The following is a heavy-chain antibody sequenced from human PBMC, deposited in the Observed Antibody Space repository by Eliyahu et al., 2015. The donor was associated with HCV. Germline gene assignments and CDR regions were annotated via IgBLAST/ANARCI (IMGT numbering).Heavy chain of an antibody. V-gene: IGHV1-2*02. D-gene: IGHD3-3*01. J-gene: IGHJ5*02. CDR2: INPNSGGT. Sequence: QVQLVQSGAEVKKPGASVKVSCKASGXTFTGYYXXXVRQAPGQGXECMGWINPNSGGTNYAQKFQGRVTMTRDTSISTAYMELSRLRSDDTAVYYCARAPDYDFWSGSFPNNWFDPWGQGTLVTVSS. CDR1: GXTFTGYY. CDR3: ARAPDYDFWSGSFPNNWFDP.